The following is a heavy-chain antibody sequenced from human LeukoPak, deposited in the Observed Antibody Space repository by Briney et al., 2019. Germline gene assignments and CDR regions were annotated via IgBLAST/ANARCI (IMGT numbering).Heavy chain of an antibody. V-gene: IGHV4-59*12. D-gene: IGHD6-13*01. J-gene: IGHJ5*02. CDR1: GGSISSYY. CDR3: ARKYGGIAAAGTTFDP. Sequence: SETLSLTCTVSGGSISSYYWSWIRQPPGKGLEWIGYIYYSGSTNYNPSLKSRVTISVDKSKNQFSLKLSSVTAADTAVYYCARKYGGIAAAGTTFDPWGQGTLVTVSS. CDR2: IYYSGST.